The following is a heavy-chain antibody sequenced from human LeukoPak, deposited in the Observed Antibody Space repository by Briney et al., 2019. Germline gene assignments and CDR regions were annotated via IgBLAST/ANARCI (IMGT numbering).Heavy chain of an antibody. CDR2: IYYSGST. Sequence: SETLSPTCTVSGGSISSYYWSWIRQPPGKGLEWIGYIYYSGSTNYNPSLKSRVTISVDTSKNQFSLKLSSVTAADTAVYYCARDAGYGYSFFDYWGQGTLVTVSS. CDR1: GGSISSYY. CDR3: ARDAGYGYSFFDY. D-gene: IGHD2-21*01. J-gene: IGHJ4*02. V-gene: IGHV4-59*01.